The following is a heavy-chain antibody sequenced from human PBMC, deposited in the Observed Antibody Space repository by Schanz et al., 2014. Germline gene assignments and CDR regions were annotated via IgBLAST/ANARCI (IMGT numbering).Heavy chain of an antibody. Sequence: EVQLVESGGGLVQPGGSLRLSCAASGFTFSSNSMNWVRQAPGKGLEWISYIGSSSSRIDHADSVKGRFTISRDNAKNSVFLQMNSLRAEDTAVYYCANNWNLDYWGQGTLVTVSS. D-gene: IGHD1-20*01. CDR3: ANNWNLDY. CDR2: IGSSSSRI. V-gene: IGHV3-48*01. CDR1: GFTFSSNS. J-gene: IGHJ4*02.